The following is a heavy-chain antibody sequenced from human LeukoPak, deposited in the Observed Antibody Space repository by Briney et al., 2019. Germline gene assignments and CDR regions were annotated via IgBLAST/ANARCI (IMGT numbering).Heavy chain of an antibody. J-gene: IGHJ3*02. CDR1: GGTFSSYA. D-gene: IGHD6-13*01. V-gene: IGHV1-69*04. CDR3: ASNGRGPEGIATRGDALDI. Sequence: GSSVKVSCKASGGTFSSYAISWVRQAPGQGLEWMGRIIPILGIANYAQKFQGRVTITADKSTSTAYMELSSLRSEDTAVYYCASNGRGPEGIATRGDALDIWGQGTMVTVSS. CDR2: IIPILGIA.